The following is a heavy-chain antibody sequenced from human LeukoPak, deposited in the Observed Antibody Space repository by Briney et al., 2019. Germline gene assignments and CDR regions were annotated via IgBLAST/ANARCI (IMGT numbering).Heavy chain of an antibody. CDR1: GHSISSGYY. CDR3: ARVYFWAREYYFDY. V-gene: IGHV4-38-2*02. D-gene: IGHD3-3*01. J-gene: IGHJ4*02. CDR2: IYHSGST. Sequence: PSETLSLTCTVSGHSISSGYYWGWIRQPPGKGLEWIGSIYHSGSTYYNPSLKSRVTISVDTSKNQFSLKLSSVTAADTAVYYCARVYFWAREYYFDYWGQGTLVTVSS.